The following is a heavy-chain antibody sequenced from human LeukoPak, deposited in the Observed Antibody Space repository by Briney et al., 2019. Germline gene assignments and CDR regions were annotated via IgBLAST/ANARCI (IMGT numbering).Heavy chain of an antibody. D-gene: IGHD3-3*01. CDR1: GFTFSSYG. J-gene: IGHJ5*02. CDR3: ARDRLHYDSPNWFDP. CDR2: ISSSSNTI. Sequence: GGSLRLSCAASGFTFSSYGMNWVRQAPGKGLEWVSYISSSSNTIYYADSLKGRFTISRDNARNSLYLQMNSLRAEDTAVYYCARDRLHYDSPNWFDPWGQGTLVTVSS. V-gene: IGHV3-48*01.